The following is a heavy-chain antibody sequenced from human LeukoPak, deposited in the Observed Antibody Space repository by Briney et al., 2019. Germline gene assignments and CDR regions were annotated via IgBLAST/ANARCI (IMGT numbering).Heavy chain of an antibody. CDR3: TTGYSSAWHDGY. D-gene: IGHD6-25*01. J-gene: IGHJ4*02. CDR1: GFTFSRYA. Sequence: PGRSLRLSCAASGFTFSRYAMSWVRQAPGKGLEWVGRIKSKADGGTTDYAAPVKGRFSISRDDSKNTLYLQMNSLGTDDTALYYCTTGYSSAWHDGYWGQGTLVTVSP. CDR2: IKSKADGGTT. V-gene: IGHV3-15*01.